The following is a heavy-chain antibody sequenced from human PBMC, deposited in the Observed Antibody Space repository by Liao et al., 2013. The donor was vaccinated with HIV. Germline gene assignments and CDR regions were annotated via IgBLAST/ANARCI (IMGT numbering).Heavy chain of an antibody. CDR2: INHSGST. J-gene: IGHJ5*02. V-gene: IGHV4-59*08. Sequence: QVQLQESGPGLVKPSETLSLTCTVSGDSISSYYWTWIRQPPGKGLEWIGEINHSGSTNYNPSLKSRVTISVDTSKNQFSLNLSSVTAADTAVYYCARGGILRPNWFDPWGQGTLVTVSS. CDR3: ARGGILRPNWFDP. D-gene: IGHD3-16*01. CDR1: GDSISSYY.